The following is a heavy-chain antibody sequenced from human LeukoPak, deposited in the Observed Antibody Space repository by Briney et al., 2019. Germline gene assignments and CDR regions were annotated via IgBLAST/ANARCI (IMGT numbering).Heavy chain of an antibody. CDR1: GDSLSSSSYY. J-gene: IGHJ4*02. D-gene: IGHD2-2*01. CDR2: IYYSGST. CDR3: ARQEVYCSSTSCYARGYSYGTFFDY. V-gene: IGHV4-39*01. Sequence: SETLSLTCTVSGDSLSSSSYYWGWIRQPPGTGLEWLGTIYYSGSTYYNPSLKSRVTISVDTSKNQFSLKLSSVTAADTAVYYCARQEVYCSSTSCYARGYSYGTFFDYWGQGTLVTVSP.